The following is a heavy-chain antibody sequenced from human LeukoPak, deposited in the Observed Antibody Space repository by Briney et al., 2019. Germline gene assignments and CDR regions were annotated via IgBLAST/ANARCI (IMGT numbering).Heavy chain of an antibody. J-gene: IGHJ4*02. V-gene: IGHV1-69*04. Sequence: SVKVSCKASGGTFSSYAISWVRQAPGQGLEWMGRIIPILGIANYAQKFQGRVTITADKSTSTAYMELSSLRSEDTAVYYCASVGDYYDSSGYSPAFGYWGQGTLVTVSS. D-gene: IGHD3-22*01. CDR1: GGTFSSYA. CDR3: ASVGDYYDSSGYSPAFGY. CDR2: IIPILGIA.